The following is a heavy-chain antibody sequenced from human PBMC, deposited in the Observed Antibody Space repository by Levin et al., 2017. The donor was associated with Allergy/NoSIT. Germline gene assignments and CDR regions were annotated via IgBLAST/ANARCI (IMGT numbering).Heavy chain of an antibody. V-gene: IGHV3-11*05. J-gene: IGHJ4*02. CDR2: ISTSSYT. Sequence: GGSLRLSCAASGFTFSDHYMTWIRQAPGKGLEWVSYISTSSYTKYADSVKGRFTISRDNAKNSLYLQMNSLRADDTALYYCARDDPRAGLILDYWGQGTLVTVSS. CDR1: GFTFSDHY. CDR3: ARDDPRAGLILDY. D-gene: IGHD3-16*01.